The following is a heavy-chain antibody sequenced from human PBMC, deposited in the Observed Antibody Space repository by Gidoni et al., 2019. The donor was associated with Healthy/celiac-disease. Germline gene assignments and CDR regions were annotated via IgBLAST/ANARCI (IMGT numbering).Heavy chain of an antibody. D-gene: IGHD3-3*01. J-gene: IGHJ4*02. CDR2: FYYSGRT. Sequence: QVQLQESGPRLVKPSETLSLTCTVSGGSISSYYWSWIRQPPGKGLEWIGYFYYSGRTNYKPSLNGRVTISVDTSKNQFSLKLSSVTAADTAVYYCARTPIFGVVYYFDYWGQGTLVTVSS. CDR3: ARTPIFGVVYYFDY. V-gene: IGHV4-59*01. CDR1: GGSISSYY.